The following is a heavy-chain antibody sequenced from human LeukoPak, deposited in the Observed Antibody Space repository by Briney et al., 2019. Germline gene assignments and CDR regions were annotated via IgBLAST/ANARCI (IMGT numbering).Heavy chain of an antibody. D-gene: IGHD3-10*01. J-gene: IGHJ4*02. V-gene: IGHV3-23*01. CDR3: AKVLLWFGELPGADY. CDR1: GFTFSSYA. Sequence: GGSLRLSCAASGFTFSSYAMSWVRQAPGKGLEWVSAISDSGGSTYYADSVKGRFTISRDNSKNTLYLQMNSLRAEDTAVYYCAKVLLWFGELPGADYWGQGTLVTVSS. CDR2: ISDSGGST.